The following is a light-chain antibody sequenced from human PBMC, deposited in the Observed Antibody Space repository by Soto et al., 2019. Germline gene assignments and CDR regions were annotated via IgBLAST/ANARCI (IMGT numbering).Light chain of an antibody. V-gene: IGKV1-39*01. J-gene: IGKJ2*01. CDR1: QAINKN. CDR3: QQSFKTPYT. Sequence: DIQMTQSPPSLSASVGDRVTISCRASQAINKNLNWYQLKEGQAPKLLIYSTSEFQPGVPSRFSGSVSETEFSLTITGLQPDDSATYFCQQSFKTPYTFGQGTKLEIK. CDR2: STS.